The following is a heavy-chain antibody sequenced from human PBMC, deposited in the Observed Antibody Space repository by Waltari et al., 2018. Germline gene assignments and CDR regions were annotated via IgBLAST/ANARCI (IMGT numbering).Heavy chain of an antibody. CDR2: IIPILGIA. V-gene: IGHV1-69*10. D-gene: IGHD5-12*01. CDR1: GGTFSSYA. J-gene: IGHJ4*02. Sequence: QVQLVQSGAEVKKPGSSVKVSCKASGGTFSSYAISWVRQAPGQGLEWMGGIIPILGIANYAQKFQGRVTITADKSTSTAYMELSSLRSEDTAVYYCARDRREMATISYFDYWGQGTLVTVSS. CDR3: ARDRREMATISYFDY.